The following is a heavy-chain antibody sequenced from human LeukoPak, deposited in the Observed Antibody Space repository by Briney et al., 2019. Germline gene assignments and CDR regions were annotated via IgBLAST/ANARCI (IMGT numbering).Heavy chain of an antibody. CDR3: TRSTGWYNYFDY. D-gene: IGHD6-19*01. J-gene: IGHJ4*02. Sequence: GGSLRPSCAASGFTFSDYVMIWVRQAPGKGLEWVSGITWNSGSIAYADSVKGRFTISRDNAKNSLYLQMNSLTADDVAFYYCTRSTGWYNYFDYWGQGALVTVSS. CDR1: GFTFSDYV. V-gene: IGHV3-9*03. CDR2: ITWNSGSI.